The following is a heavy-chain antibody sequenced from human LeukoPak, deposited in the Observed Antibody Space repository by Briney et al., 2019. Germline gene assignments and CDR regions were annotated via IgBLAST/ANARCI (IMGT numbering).Heavy chain of an antibody. CDR1: GFTFSGSA. J-gene: IGHJ4*02. D-gene: IGHD1-1*01. Sequence: PGGSLRLSCAASGFTFSGSAMSWVRQAPGEGLEWVSLISYSGANSYYTDSVRGRFTISRDNSKDTLFLQMNSLRTEDTALYYCAKGSGGTGLYFDYWGQGTLVTVSS. V-gene: IGHV3-23*01. CDR2: ISYSGANS. CDR3: AKGSGGTGLYFDY.